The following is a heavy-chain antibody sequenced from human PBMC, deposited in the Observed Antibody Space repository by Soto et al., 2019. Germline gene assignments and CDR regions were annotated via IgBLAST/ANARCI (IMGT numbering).Heavy chain of an antibody. V-gene: IGHV3-7*01. Sequence: EVQLVESGGGLVQPRGSLRLSCAASGFSFSTYWMNWVRQAPGKGLEWLAIIKKDGSEKLYVDSVNGRFTISRDNARNSLYLEMNSLRAEDTAVYYCVAGSGWLPDFWGQGTLVTVSS. CDR1: GFSFSTYW. CDR2: IKKDGSEK. CDR3: VAGSGWLPDF. J-gene: IGHJ4*02. D-gene: IGHD6-19*01.